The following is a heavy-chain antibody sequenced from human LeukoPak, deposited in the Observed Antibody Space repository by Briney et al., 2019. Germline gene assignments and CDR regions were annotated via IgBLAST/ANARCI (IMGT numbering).Heavy chain of an antibody. D-gene: IGHD3-9*01. J-gene: IGHJ4*02. Sequence: ASVTVSCKTSGFTFTDHYFHWVRQAPGRSLEWMGWINGKRGDTNYAQKFQDRVTMTRDTSISTFYIQLSSLTADDTAVYYCARDFDWGPDYWGQGTLVTVSS. CDR3: ARDFDWGPDY. V-gene: IGHV1-2*02. CDR2: INGKRGDT. CDR1: GFTFTDHY.